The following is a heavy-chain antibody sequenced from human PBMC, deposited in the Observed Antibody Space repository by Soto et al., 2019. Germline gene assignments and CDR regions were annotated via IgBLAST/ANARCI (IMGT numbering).Heavy chain of an antibody. Sequence: SETLSLTCTVSGGSISSYYWSWIRQPPGKGLEWIGYIYYSGSTNYNPSLKSRVTISVDTSKNQFSLKLSSVTAADTAVYYCAREDDSSGYYNYWGQGTLVTVSS. D-gene: IGHD3-22*01. J-gene: IGHJ4*02. CDR1: GGSISSYY. V-gene: IGHV4-59*01. CDR3: AREDDSSGYYNY. CDR2: IYYSGST.